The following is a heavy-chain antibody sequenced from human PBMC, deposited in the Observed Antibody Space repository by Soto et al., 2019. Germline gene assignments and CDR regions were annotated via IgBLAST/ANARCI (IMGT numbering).Heavy chain of an antibody. J-gene: IGHJ5*02. V-gene: IGHV3-30*18. Sequence: LRLSCAASGFTFSSYGMHWVRQAPGKGLEWVAVISYDGSNKYYADSVKGRFTISRDNSKNTLYLQMNSLRAEDTAVYYCAKDVISSWYLSWFDPWGQGTLVTVSS. CDR3: AKDVISSWYLSWFDP. D-gene: IGHD6-13*01. CDR1: GFTFSSYG. CDR2: ISYDGSNK.